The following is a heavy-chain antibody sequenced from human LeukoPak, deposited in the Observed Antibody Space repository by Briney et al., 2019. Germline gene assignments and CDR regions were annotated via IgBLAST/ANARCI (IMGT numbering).Heavy chain of an antibody. CDR1: GFTFTSYA. CDR2: ISGSDRSA. D-gene: IGHD3-22*01. Sequence: PGASLRLFCAASGFTFTSYAMSWVRQAPGKGLEWVSTISGSDRSAYSADSVKGRFIISRDNSKNTLYLQMNSLRAEDTAVYYCAKDSKAFYDSSGSFDYWGQGTLVTVSS. J-gene: IGHJ4*02. CDR3: AKDSKAFYDSSGSFDY. V-gene: IGHV3-23*01.